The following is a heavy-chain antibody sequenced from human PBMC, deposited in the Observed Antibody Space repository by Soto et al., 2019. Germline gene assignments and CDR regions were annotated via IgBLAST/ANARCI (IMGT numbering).Heavy chain of an antibody. V-gene: IGHV1-69*13. J-gene: IGHJ5*02. CDR3: VRARGTYRSSHFAWLAP. CDR2: IIPIFGTA. D-gene: IGHD6-6*01. CDR1: GCTCSSYA. Sequence: ASVKGACTAAGCTCSSYAISWVRQAPGQGLEWMGGIIPIFGTANYAQKFQGRVTITADESTSTAYMELSSLRSEDTAVYYCVRARGTYRSSHFAWLAPSGKGTMFTVAS.